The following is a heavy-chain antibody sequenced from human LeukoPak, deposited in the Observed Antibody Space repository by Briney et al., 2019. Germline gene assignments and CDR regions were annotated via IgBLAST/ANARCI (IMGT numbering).Heavy chain of an antibody. CDR3: ARNNPNSSGWYSFDS. J-gene: IGHJ4*02. D-gene: IGHD6-19*01. CDR2: TYYRSKWYD. CDR1: GDSVSSNTAA. V-gene: IGHV6-1*01. Sequence: SQTLSLTCAISGDSVSSNTAAWNWIRQSPSRGLEWLGRTYYRSKWYDDYAVFVKSRIIISPDTSKNQFYLQLNSVTPEDTAVYYCARNNPNSSGWYSFDSWGQGTLVTVSS.